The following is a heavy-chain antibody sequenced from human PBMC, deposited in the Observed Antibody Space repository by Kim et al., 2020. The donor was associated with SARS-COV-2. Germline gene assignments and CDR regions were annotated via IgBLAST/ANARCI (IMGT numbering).Heavy chain of an antibody. J-gene: IGHJ5*02. CDR2: ISSSSSYI. CDR3: AREGGGSSGWSWFDP. V-gene: IGHV3-11*06. Sequence: GGSLRLSCAASGFTFSDYYMSWIRQAPGKGLEWVSSISSSSSYIYYADSVKGRFTISRDNAKNSLYLQMNSLRAEDTAVYYCAREGGGSSGWSWFDPWGQGTLVTVSS. CDR1: GFTFSDYY. D-gene: IGHD6-19*01.